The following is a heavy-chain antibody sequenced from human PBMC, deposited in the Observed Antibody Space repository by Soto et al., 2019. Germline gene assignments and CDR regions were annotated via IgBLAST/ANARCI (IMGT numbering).Heavy chain of an antibody. CDR2: IYWDDDK. CDR1: GFSLSSSGVG. J-gene: IGHJ4*02. V-gene: IGHV2-5*02. CDR3: ARIYCSGGSCYGNYFDY. Sequence: QITWKESGHTLVKPTQTLTLTCAFSGFSLSSSGVGVGWIRQSPGKALEWLALIYWDDDKRYSTSLKRRLTITKDSSKNQVVLTMTNMDPVDKATYYCARIYCSGGSCYGNYFDYWGQGTLVTVSS. D-gene: IGHD2-15*01.